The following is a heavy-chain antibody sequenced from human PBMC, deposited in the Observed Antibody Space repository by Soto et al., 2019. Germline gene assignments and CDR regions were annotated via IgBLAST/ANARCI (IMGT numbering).Heavy chain of an antibody. Sequence: GGSLRLSCAASGFTVSSNYMSWVRQAPGKGLEWVSVIYSGGSTYYADSVKGRFTISRDNSKNTLYLQMNSLRAEDTAVYYCARDIADYKYYYYYYGMDVWGQGTTVTVSS. V-gene: IGHV3-53*01. CDR3: ARDIADYKYYYYYYGMDV. J-gene: IGHJ6*02. CDR2: IYSGGST. D-gene: IGHD1-20*01. CDR1: GFTVSSNY.